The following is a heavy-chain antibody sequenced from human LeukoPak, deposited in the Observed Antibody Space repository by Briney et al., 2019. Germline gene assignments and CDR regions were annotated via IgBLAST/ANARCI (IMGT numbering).Heavy chain of an antibody. J-gene: IGHJ2*01. V-gene: IGHV3-30-3*01. D-gene: IGHD5-12*01. CDR2: ISYDGSNK. CDR3: ARDPERGYSGYGPYWYFDL. Sequence: PGGSLRLSCAASGFTLRSYTMNWVRQAPGKGLEWVAVISYDGSNKYYADSVKGRFTISRDNSKNTLYLQMNSLRAEDTAVYYCARDPERGYSGYGPYWYFDLWGRGTLVTVSS. CDR1: GFTLRSYT.